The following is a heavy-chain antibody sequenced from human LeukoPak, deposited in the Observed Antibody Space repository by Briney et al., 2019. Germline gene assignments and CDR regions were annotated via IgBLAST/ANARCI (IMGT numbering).Heavy chain of an antibody. CDR3: ARGSGSYYEFDY. V-gene: IGHV3-30-3*01. CDR1: GFTFSSYA. Sequence: GRSLRLSCAASGFTFSSYAMHWVRQAPGKGLEWVAVISYDGSNKYYADSVKGRFTISRDNSKNTLYLQMNSLRAEDTAVYYCARGSGSYYEFDYWGQGTLVTVSS. D-gene: IGHD1-26*01. J-gene: IGHJ4*02. CDR2: ISYDGSNK.